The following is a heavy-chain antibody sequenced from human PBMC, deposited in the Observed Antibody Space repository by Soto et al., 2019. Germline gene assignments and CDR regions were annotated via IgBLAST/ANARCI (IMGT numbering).Heavy chain of an antibody. CDR3: TKNSAYALDY. CDR2: LHHGGST. V-gene: IGHV4-4*02. CDR1: RYSINNNNW. Sequence: SETLSLTCDVSRYSINNNNWWSWVRQPPGGGLEWIGELHHGGSTNYNPSLESRATFSVDISKNQFFLKLSSVTAADTAVYYCTKNSAYALDYWGQGTLVTAPQ. J-gene: IGHJ4*02. D-gene: IGHD5-12*01.